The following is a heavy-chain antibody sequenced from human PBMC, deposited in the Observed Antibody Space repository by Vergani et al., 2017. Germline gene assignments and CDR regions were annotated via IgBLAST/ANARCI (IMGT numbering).Heavy chain of an antibody. J-gene: IGHJ5*02. CDR3: ARDSRYCSSTSFYVGRDWFDP. V-gene: IGHV1-46*01. Sequence: QVQVVQSGAEVKKSGASVKVSCKTSGYTFSNYYMHWVRQAPGQGLEWMGIINPSGGSTSYAQKFQGRVTMTRDTSTSTVYMELSSLRSEDTAVYYCARDSRYCSSTSFYVGRDWFDPWGQGTLVTVSS. CDR2: INPSGGST. CDR1: GYTFSNYY. D-gene: IGHD2-2*01.